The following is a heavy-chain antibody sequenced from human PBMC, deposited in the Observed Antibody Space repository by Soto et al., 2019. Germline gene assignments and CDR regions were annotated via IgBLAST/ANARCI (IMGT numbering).Heavy chain of an antibody. J-gene: IGHJ5*02. CDR2: IYYSGST. V-gene: IGHV4-31*03. CDR1: GGSIISGGYY. Sequence: SETLSLTCTVSGGSIISGGYYWIWIRQHPGKGLEWIGYIYYSGSTYYSPSLKSRVTISVDTSKNQFSLKLSSVTAADTAVYYCAREAPGITMVRGVPIPPSNWFDPWGQGTLVTVSS. D-gene: IGHD3-10*01. CDR3: AREAPGITMVRGVPIPPSNWFDP.